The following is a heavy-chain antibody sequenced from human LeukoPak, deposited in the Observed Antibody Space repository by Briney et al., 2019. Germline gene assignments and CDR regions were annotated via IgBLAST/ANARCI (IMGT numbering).Heavy chain of an antibody. CDR1: GFTLSTHW. D-gene: IGHD2-15*01. CDR3: ASTFPSCGGGSCEL. Sequence: GGSLRLSCAASGFTLSTHWMRWVRQAPGKGLVWVSRISGDGNTTSYADSVKGRFTISRDNAKNSLYLKMNSLRAEDTAIYYCASTFPSCGGGSCELGGQGTMVTVSS. CDR2: ISGDGNTT. J-gene: IGHJ4*02. V-gene: IGHV3-74*01.